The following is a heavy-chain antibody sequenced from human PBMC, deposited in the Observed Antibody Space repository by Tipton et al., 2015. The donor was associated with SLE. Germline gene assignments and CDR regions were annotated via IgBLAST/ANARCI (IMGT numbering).Heavy chain of an antibody. CDR2: MYDSGST. CDR3: ARLRNRYDTSGPILF. Sequence: TLSLTCTVSGGSISSYYWSWIRQPPGKGLEWIGHMYDSGSTNYNPSLKSRVTISVDTSKNQFSLNLTSVTAADTAVYFCARLRNRYDTSGPILFWGQGVLVTVSS. CDR1: GGSISSYY. J-gene: IGHJ4*02. V-gene: IGHV4-59*01. D-gene: IGHD3-22*01.